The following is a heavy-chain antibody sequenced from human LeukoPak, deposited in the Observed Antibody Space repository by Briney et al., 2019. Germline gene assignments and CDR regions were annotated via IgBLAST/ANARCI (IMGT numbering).Heavy chain of an antibody. J-gene: IGHJ4*02. CDR2: ISSSGSTI. D-gene: IGHD3-10*01. CDR3: AKKNRGLLWFGESHFDY. Sequence: PGGSLRLSCAASGFTFSSYEMNWVRQAPGKGLEWVSYISSSGSTIYYADSVKGRFTISRDNAKNSLYLQMNSLRAEDTAVYYCAKKNRGLLWFGESHFDYWGQGTLVTVSS. CDR1: GFTFSSYE. V-gene: IGHV3-48*03.